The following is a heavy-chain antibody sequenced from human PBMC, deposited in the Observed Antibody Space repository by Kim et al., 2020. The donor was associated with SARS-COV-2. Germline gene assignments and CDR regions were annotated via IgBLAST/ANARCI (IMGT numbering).Heavy chain of an antibody. D-gene: IGHD3-22*01. CDR1: GFTFSSYS. CDR3: ASYRYDSSGYYL. CDR2: ISSSSSYI. Sequence: GGSLRLSCAASGFTFSSYSMNWVRQAPGKGLEWASSISSSSSYIYYADSVKGRFTISRDNAKNSLYLQMNSLRAEDTAVYYCASYRYDSSGYYLWGQGTLVTVSS. V-gene: IGHV3-21*01. J-gene: IGHJ5*02.